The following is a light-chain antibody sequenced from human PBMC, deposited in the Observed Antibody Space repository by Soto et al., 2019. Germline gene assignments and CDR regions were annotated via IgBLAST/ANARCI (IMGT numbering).Light chain of an antibody. CDR1: QSVSSSY. CDR3: QQYGSSPRT. J-gene: IGKJ1*01. Sequence: EIVLTQSPGTLSLSPGERATLYCRASQSVSSSYLAWYQQKPGQAPRLLIYGASGRATGIPDRFSGSGSGTDFTLTISRLEPEDFAVYYCQQYGSSPRTFGQGTKGDI. CDR2: GAS. V-gene: IGKV3-20*01.